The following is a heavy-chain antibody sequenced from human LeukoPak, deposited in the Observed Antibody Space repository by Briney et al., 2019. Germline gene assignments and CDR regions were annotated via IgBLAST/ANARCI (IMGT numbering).Heavy chain of an antibody. J-gene: IGHJ5*02. CDR1: GGSISSHY. CDR3: ARAPTVTNHYYSWFDP. Sequence: SETLSLTCTVSGGSISSHYWSWIRQPPGKGLGWIGSMLYSGTAYYNPSLKSRVTISVDTSKNQFSLKLRSVTAADTAVYYCARAPTVTNHYYSWFDPWGQGTLVTVSS. V-gene: IGHV4-59*11. D-gene: IGHD4-17*01. CDR2: MLYSGTA.